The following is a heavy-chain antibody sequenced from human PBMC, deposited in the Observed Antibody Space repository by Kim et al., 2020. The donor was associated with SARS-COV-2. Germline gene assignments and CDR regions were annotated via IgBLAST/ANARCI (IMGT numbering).Heavy chain of an antibody. CDR1: GFSFNFYG. Sequence: GGSLRLSCAASGFSFNFYGVHWVRQAPGKGLEWVASISYDGSDKYYADFVKGRFSVSRDNSKNTVLLQMNSLRTEDTALYYCAKDGGPGWQWRWYLDSWGQGTLVTVS. CDR2: ISYDGSDK. J-gene: IGHJ4*02. V-gene: IGHV3-30*18. CDR3: AKDGGPGWQWRWYLDS. D-gene: IGHD6-13*01.